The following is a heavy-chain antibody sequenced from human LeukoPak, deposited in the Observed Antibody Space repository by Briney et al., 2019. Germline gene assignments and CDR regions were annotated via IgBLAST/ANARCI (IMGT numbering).Heavy chain of an antibody. Sequence: GGSLRLSCAASGFTVSSNYMSWVRQAPGKGLEWVSVIYSGGSTYYAGSVKGRFTISRDNSKNTVYLQMNSLRAEDTAVYYCARDYEMGYYGSGSPWGQGTLVTVSS. V-gene: IGHV3-66*01. CDR3: ARDYEMGYYGSGSP. D-gene: IGHD3-10*01. CDR1: GFTVSSNY. CDR2: IYSGGST. J-gene: IGHJ4*02.